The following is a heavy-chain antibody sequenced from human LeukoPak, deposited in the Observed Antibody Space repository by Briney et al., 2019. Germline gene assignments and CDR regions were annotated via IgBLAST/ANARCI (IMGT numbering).Heavy chain of an antibody. J-gene: IGHJ4*02. Sequence: ASVKVSCKASGYTFTGYYMHWVRQAPGQGLEWMGWINPNSGGTNHAQKFQGRITMTTDTSTSTAYMALRSLRSDDTAVYYCARSHSGSYYGGDDYWGQGTLVTVSS. CDR3: ARSHSGSYYGGDDY. CDR2: INPNSGGT. CDR1: GYTFTGYY. V-gene: IGHV1-2*02. D-gene: IGHD1-26*01.